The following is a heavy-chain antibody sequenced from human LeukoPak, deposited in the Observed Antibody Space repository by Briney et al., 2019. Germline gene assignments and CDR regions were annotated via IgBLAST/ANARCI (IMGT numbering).Heavy chain of an antibody. J-gene: IGHJ5*02. V-gene: IGHV4-31*03. CDR3: AKVRGGNWFDP. CDR2: IYYSGST. D-gene: IGHD2-15*01. Sequence: SETLPLTCTVSGCSISNRCYYWIWLRQHPGKGLEWIGYIYYSGSTYYNPSLKSRVTISVDTSKNQFSRKLSSVTAADTAVYCCAKVRGGNWFDPWGQGTLVTVSS. CDR1: GCSISNRCYY.